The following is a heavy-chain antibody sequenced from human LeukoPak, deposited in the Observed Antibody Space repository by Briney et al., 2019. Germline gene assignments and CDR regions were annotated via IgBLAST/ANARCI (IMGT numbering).Heavy chain of an antibody. Sequence: ASVKVSCKASGYTFTSYGISWVRQAPGQGLEWMGWISAYNGNTNYAQKLQGRVTITADESTSTAYMELSSLRSEDTAVYYCARHYCSSTSCYNPHWFDPWGQGTLVTVSS. CDR1: GYTFTSYG. V-gene: IGHV1-18*01. D-gene: IGHD2-2*02. J-gene: IGHJ5*02. CDR2: ISAYNGNT. CDR3: ARHYCSSTSCYNPHWFDP.